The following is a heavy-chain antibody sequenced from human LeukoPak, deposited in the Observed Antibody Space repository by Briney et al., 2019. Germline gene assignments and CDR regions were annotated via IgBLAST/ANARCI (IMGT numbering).Heavy chain of an antibody. CDR2: VYHGGTT. V-gene: IGHV4-59*02. CDR1: GDSVSNYY. CDR3: ARERGYSGPDYYYGLDA. Sequence: SETLSLTCSVSGDSVSNYYWSWIRQPPGKGLEWIGYVYHGGTTHYNPSLRSRLTISIDTSNNQFSLRLTSVTAADTAVYYCARERGYSGPDYYYGLDAWGQGTRVTVSS. D-gene: IGHD5-12*01. J-gene: IGHJ6*02.